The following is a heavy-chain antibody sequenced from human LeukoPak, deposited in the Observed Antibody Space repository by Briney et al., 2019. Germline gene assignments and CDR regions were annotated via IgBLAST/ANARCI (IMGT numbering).Heavy chain of an antibody. Sequence: GRSLRLSCAASGFTFDDYAMHWVRQAPGKGLEWVSGISWNSGSIGYADSVKGRFTISRDNAKNSLYLQMNSLRAEDTALYYCAKDLLLYFDWSLRGIAFDIWGQGTMVTVSS. CDR2: ISWNSGSI. CDR1: GFTFDDYA. J-gene: IGHJ3*02. V-gene: IGHV3-9*01. D-gene: IGHD3-9*01. CDR3: AKDLLLYFDWSLRGIAFDI.